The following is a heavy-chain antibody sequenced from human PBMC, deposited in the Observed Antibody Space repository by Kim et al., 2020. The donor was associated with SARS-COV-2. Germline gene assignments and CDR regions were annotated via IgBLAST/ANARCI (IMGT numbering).Heavy chain of an antibody. CDR3: VRDRMGGAFDI. V-gene: IGHV3-48*02. CDR1: GFSFSAYD. D-gene: IGHD3-16*01. J-gene: IGHJ3*02. CDR2: ITKSSNTI. Sequence: GGSLRLSCATSGFSFSAYDMNWVRQAPGKGLEWLSFITKSSNTIYYADSVKGRFTISRDNAKNSLYLQMNSLRDEETAVYYCVRDRMGGAFDIWGQGTMV.